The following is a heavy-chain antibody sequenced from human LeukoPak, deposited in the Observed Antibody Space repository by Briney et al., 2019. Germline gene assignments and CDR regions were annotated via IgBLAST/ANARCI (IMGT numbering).Heavy chain of an antibody. D-gene: IGHD5-24*01. CDR3: ATCKDGYNILDY. CDR1: GFTFSSYA. CDR2: VSGSGDNT. V-gene: IGHV3-23*01. J-gene: IGHJ4*02. Sequence: GRSLRLSCAASGFTFSSYAMHWVRQAPGKGLEWVSLVSGSGDNTYYAGSVKGRFTISRDNSRNTLSLQMNTLRAEDTAIYYCATCKDGYNILDYWGQGTLVTVSS.